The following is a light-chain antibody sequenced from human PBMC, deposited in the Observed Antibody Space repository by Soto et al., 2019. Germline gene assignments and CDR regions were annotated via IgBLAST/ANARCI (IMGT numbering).Light chain of an antibody. CDR1: QSISSW. CDR3: QQRSNWPTIT. J-gene: IGKJ5*01. CDR2: DAS. V-gene: IGKV1-5*01. Sequence: DIQMTQSPSTLSGYVGDGVTLTCRGSQSISSWLAWYQQKPGKAPKLLIYDASSLESGVPSRFSGGGSGTDFTLTISRLETEDLAVYYGQQRSNWPTITVGQLTRLEIK.